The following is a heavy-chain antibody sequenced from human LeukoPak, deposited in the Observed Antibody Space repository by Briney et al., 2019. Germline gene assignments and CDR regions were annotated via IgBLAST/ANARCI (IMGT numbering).Heavy chain of an antibody. V-gene: IGHV3-23*01. CDR2: ISGSGGST. CDR1: GFTFSSYA. D-gene: IGHD3-22*01. Sequence: GGSLRLSCAASGFTFSSYAMSSVRQAPGKGLEWVSAISGSGGSTYYADSVKGRFTISRDNSKNTLYLQMNSLRAEDTAVYYCAKTTGMIVVVITKRCFDYWGQGTLVTVSS. J-gene: IGHJ4*02. CDR3: AKTTGMIVVVITKRCFDY.